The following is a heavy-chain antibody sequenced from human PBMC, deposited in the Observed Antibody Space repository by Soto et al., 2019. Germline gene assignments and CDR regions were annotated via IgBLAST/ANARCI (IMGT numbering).Heavy chain of an antibody. CDR3: ARDYDRWGEVWFDP. CDR2: ISGYDGDR. V-gene: IGHV1-18*01. Sequence: QVQLVQSGAEMKKPGASVKVSCKASGYTFTNYGISWVRQAPGQGPEWMGWISGYDGDRNYAQKFQGRVTMTTDTSTSTAYMELRSLTSDDTAVYYCARDYDRWGEVWFDPWGQGTLVTVSS. J-gene: IGHJ5*02. D-gene: IGHD3-16*01. CDR1: GYTFTNYG.